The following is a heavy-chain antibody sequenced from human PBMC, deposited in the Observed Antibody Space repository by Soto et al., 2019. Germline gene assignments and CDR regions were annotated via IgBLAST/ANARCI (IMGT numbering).Heavy chain of an antibody. V-gene: IGHV1-69*06. CDR3: ASGYYDSSGAAYFDY. D-gene: IGHD3-22*01. CDR1: GGTFSSYA. Sequence: GPSVKVSCKASGGTFSSYAISWVRQAPGQGLEWMGGIIPIFGTANYAQKFQGRVTITADKSTSKAYMELSSLRSEDTAVYYCASGYYDSSGAAYFDYWGQGTLVTVSS. CDR2: IIPIFGTA. J-gene: IGHJ4*02.